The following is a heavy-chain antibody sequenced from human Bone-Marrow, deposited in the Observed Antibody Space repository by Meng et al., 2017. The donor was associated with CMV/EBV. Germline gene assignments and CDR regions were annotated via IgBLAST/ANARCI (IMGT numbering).Heavy chain of an antibody. D-gene: IGHD2-2*01. Sequence: GGSLRLSCAASGFTFNSYAMHWVRQAPGKGLEWVALISYDGSKKYYADSVKGRFTISRDNSKNTLYLQMNSLRAEDTAVYYCAREGIVVVPAANDAFDIWGQGTMVTVSS. V-gene: IGHV3-30-3*01. CDR2: ISYDGSKK. J-gene: IGHJ3*02. CDR1: GFTFNSYA. CDR3: AREGIVVVPAANDAFDI.